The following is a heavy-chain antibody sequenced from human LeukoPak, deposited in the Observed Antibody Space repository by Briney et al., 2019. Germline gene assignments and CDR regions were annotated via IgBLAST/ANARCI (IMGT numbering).Heavy chain of an antibody. CDR1: GFTFSSYW. V-gene: IGHV3-7*01. CDR2: IKQDGSEK. J-gene: IGHJ4*02. Sequence: GGALRLSCAASGFTFSSYWMSWVRQAPGKGLEWVANIKQDGSEKYYVDSVKGRFTISRDNAKNSLYLQMNSLRAEDTAVYYCARVPPRYSSGWYSDYWGQGTLVTVSS. CDR3: ARVPPRYSSGWYSDY. D-gene: IGHD6-19*01.